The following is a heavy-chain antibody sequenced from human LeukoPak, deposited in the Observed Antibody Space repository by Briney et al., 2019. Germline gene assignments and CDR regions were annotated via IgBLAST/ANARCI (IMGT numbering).Heavy chain of an antibody. J-gene: IGHJ4*02. Sequence: SETLSLTCTGFGGSISSSSYYWGWIRQPPGKGLEWIGSIYYSGSTYYNPSLKSRVTISVDTSKNQFSLKLSSVTAADTDVYYCARLARIQTGTTSYFDYWGQGTLVTVSS. V-gene: IGHV4-39*01. CDR1: GGSISSSSYY. CDR3: ARLARIQTGTTSYFDY. CDR2: IYYSGST. D-gene: IGHD1-7*01.